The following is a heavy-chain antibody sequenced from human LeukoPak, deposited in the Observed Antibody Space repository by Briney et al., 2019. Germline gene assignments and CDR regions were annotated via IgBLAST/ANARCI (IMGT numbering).Heavy chain of an antibody. D-gene: IGHD3-22*01. V-gene: IGHV3-15*01. J-gene: IGHJ4*02. CDR3: TIPYYYDSSGLAPIDY. CDR2: IKSKTDGGTT. Sequence: GGSLRLSCAASGFTFSNAWMSWVRQAPGKGLEWVGRIKSKTDGGTTDYAAPVKGRFTISRDNSKNTLYLQMNSLKTEDTAVDYCTIPYYYDSSGLAPIDYWGQGTLVTVSS. CDR1: GFTFSNAW.